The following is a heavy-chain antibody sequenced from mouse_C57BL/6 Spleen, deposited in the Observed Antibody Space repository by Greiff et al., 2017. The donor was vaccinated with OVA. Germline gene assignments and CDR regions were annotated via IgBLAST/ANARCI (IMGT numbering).Heavy chain of an antibody. CDR3: AQGFDY. J-gene: IGHJ2*01. Sequence: QVQLQQSGAELVKPGASVKLSCKASGYTFTSYWMQWVKQRPGQGLEWIGEIDPSDSYTNYNQKFKGKATLTVDTSSSTAYMQLSSLTSEDSAVYYCAQGFDYWGQGTTLTVSS. CDR2: IDPSDSYT. V-gene: IGHV1-50*01. CDR1: GYTFTSYW.